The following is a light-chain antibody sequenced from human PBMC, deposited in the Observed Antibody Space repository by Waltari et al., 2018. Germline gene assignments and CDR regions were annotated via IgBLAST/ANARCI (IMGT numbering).Light chain of an antibody. CDR1: QSVKNY. J-gene: IGKJ2*01. V-gene: IGKV1-39*01. CDR2: GAS. Sequence: DIQMTQSPSSLSASVGDRVTITCRASQSVKNYLHWYQPKAGKAPKLLIYGASSLHSGVPSRFSGGGSGTDFTLTISGLQAEDFATYYCEQGYVTPRTFGQGTKLEI. CDR3: EQGYVTPRT.